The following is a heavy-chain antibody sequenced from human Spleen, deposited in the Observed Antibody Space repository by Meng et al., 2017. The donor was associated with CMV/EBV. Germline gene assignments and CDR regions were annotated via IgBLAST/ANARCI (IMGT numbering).Heavy chain of an antibody. J-gene: IGHJ1*01. CDR3: TRVVGGSPTR. Sequence: LSCAASGFTFDAYGMSWVRQAPGKGLEWVSGINGNGGSADYADSVRGRFTISRDNAANTLYLQMDSLRPEDTALYYCTRVVGGSPTRWGQGTLVTVSS. CDR2: INGNGGSA. D-gene: IGHD1-26*01. V-gene: IGHV3-20*04. CDR1: GFTFDAYG.